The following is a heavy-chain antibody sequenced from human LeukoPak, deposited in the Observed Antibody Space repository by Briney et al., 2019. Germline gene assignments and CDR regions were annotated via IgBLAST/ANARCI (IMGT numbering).Heavy chain of an antibody. CDR2: INHKGRT. D-gene: IGHD1-1*01. J-gene: IGHJ3*01. Sequence: SEPLSLTCALYGRSLSGDYWSWTRQTPGKGLEWLGEINHKGRTNYNPSLDSRVTMSVDTSKNQFSLNLTSVTAADTAMYYCATPHYDRATGRLPRLAFDVWGQGTMVTVSS. CDR3: ATPHYDRATGRLPRLAFDV. V-gene: IGHV4-34*01. CDR1: GRSLSGDY.